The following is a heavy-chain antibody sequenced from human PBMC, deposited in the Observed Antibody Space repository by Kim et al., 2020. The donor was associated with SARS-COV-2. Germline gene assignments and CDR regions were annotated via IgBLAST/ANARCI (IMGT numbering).Heavy chain of an antibody. J-gene: IGHJ6*02. Sequence: GGSLRLSCEGSGFDFDTFAITWVRQAPGKGLEWVSRITAHNVVMYYANSVKGRFTASRDNSKAYLQMKGLRGEDTAMYSCAKGLQSHAYLVAIDVWGPGT. CDR2: ITAHNVVM. CDR3: AKGLQSHAYLVAIDV. CDR1: GFDFDTFA. V-gene: IGHV3-23*01. D-gene: IGHD3-16*01.